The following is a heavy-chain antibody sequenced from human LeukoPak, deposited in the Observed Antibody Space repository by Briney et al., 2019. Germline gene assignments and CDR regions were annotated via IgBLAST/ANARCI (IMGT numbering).Heavy chain of an antibody. CDR1: GGSISSSSYY. J-gene: IGHJ4*02. CDR2: IYYSGST. Sequence: SETLSLTCTVSGGSISSSSYYWGWIRQPPGKGLEWIGSIYYSGSTNYNPSLKSRVTISVDTSKNQFSLKLSSVTAADTAVYYCARGKGRYYGSGSYFDYWGQGTLVTVSS. D-gene: IGHD3-10*01. V-gene: IGHV4-39*07. CDR3: ARGKGRYYGSGSYFDY.